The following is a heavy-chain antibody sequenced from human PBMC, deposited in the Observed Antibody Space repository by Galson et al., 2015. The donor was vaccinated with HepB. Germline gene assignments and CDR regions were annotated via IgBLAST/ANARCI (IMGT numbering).Heavy chain of an antibody. CDR1: GFTFSRYA. J-gene: IGHJ4*02. V-gene: IGHV3-23*01. Sequence: SLRLSCAASGFTFSRYAMTWVRQAPGKGLEWVSVISGSGDNTYYADSVKGRFTISRDNSKNTLSLQMNSLRAEDTATYYCAKTSSIVTTGGFDCWGQGTRVTVSS. D-gene: IGHD1-1*01. CDR2: ISGSGDNT. CDR3: AKTSSIVTTGGFDC.